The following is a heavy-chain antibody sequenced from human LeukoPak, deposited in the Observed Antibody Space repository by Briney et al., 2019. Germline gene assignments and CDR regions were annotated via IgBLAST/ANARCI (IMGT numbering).Heavy chain of an antibody. V-gene: IGHV4-39*07. CDR2: IYYSGST. D-gene: IGHD3-10*01. CDR3: ARDRLLWFGELDY. CDR1: GFTFTRYY. J-gene: IGHJ4*02. Sequence: GSLRLSCAVSGFTFTRYYMSWIRQPPGKGLEWIGSIYYSGSTYYNPSLKSRVTISVDTSKNQISLKLTSVTAADTAVYYCARDRLLWFGELDYWGQGTLVIVSS.